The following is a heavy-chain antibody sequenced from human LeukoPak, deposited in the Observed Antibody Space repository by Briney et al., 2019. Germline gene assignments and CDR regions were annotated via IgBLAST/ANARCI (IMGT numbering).Heavy chain of an antibody. Sequence: GGSLRLSCAASGFTFSSYGMHWVRQAPGKGLEWVAVISYDGSNKYYADSVKGRFTISRDNSKNTLYLQMNSLRAEDTAVYYCAKDQGYYDFWSGYYSKRGTFDYWGQGTLVTVSS. CDR3: AKDQGYYDFWSGYYSKRGTFDY. CDR1: GFTFSSYG. J-gene: IGHJ4*02. V-gene: IGHV3-30*18. D-gene: IGHD3-3*01. CDR2: ISYDGSNK.